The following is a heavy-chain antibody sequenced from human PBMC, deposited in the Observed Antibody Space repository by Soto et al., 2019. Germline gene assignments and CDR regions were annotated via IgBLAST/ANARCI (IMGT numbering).Heavy chain of an antibody. CDR1: GGSISSYY. Sequence: SETLSLTCTVSGGSISSYYWSWIRQPPGKGLEWIGYIYYSGSTNYNPSLKGRVTISVDTSKNQFSLKLSSVTAADTAVYYGARMGSGSYYGGYYYYYYMDVWGKGTTVTVSS. V-gene: IGHV4-59*01. CDR2: IYYSGST. D-gene: IGHD3-10*01. J-gene: IGHJ6*03. CDR3: ARMGSGSYYGGYYYYYYMDV.